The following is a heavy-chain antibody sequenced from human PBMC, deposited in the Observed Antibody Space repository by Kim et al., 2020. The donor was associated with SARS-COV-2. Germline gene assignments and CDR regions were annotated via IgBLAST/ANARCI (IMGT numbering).Heavy chain of an antibody. J-gene: IGHJ5*02. V-gene: IGHV4-39*01. CDR2: ST. D-gene: IGHD6-19*01. CDR3: ARGLVGWFDP. Sequence: STYYNPSPKGRVTISVDTSKNQFSLKLSSVTAADTAVYYCARGLVGWFDPWGQGTLVTVSS.